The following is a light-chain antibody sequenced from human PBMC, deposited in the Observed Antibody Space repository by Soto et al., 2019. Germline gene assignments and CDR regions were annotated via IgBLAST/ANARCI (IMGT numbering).Light chain of an antibody. V-gene: IGLV2-8*01. CDR1: SSDVGGYNY. J-gene: IGLJ1*01. CDR2: EVN. CDR3: SSYAGSSKYV. Sequence: QSALTQPPSASGSPGQSVTISCTGTSSDVGGYNYVSWYQQHPGKAPKLMIYEVNKRPSGVPDRFSGSKSGNTPSLTVFGLQAENEADYYCSSYAGSSKYVFGTGTKLTVL.